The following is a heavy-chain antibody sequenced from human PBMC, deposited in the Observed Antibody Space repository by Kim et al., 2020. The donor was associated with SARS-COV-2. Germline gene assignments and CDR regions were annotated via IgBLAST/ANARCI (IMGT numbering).Heavy chain of an antibody. D-gene: IGHD6-13*01. CDR2: IYPGVSDI. CDR1: GYSFTTYW. CDR3: ARQLDSSNWYRGGFDY. Sequence: GESLKISCKGSGYSFTTYWIGWVRQMPGKGLEWMAIIYPGVSDIRYSPSFQGQVTISADKSIGTAYLQWSSLKASDTAVYYCARQLDSSNWYRGGFDYWGQGTLVSVSS. J-gene: IGHJ4*02. V-gene: IGHV5-51*01.